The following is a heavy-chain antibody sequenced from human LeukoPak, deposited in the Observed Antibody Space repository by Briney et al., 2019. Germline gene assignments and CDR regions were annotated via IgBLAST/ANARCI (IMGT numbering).Heavy chain of an antibody. J-gene: IGHJ3*02. CDR1: GYTFSSYG. Sequence: ASVKVSCKTSGYTFSSYGVSWVRQAPGQGLEWMGWISGFNGNTNYAQKFQGRVTMTTDTSTSTVYMELRSLRSDDTAVFYCARPRVVGSLDIWGQGTMVTVSS. CDR3: ARPRVVGSLDI. D-gene: IGHD3-22*01. V-gene: IGHV1-18*01. CDR2: ISGFNGNT.